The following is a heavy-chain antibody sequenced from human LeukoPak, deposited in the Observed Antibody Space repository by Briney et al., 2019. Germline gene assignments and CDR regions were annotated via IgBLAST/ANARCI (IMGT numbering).Heavy chain of an antibody. CDR3: ARVNYYDSSGYPDY. CDR2: ISSSSSTI. Sequence: PGGSLRLSCAASGLTFSSYSMNWVRQAPGKGLEWVSYISSSSSTIYYADSVKGRFTISRDNAKNSLYLQMNSLRAEDTAVYYCARVNYYDSSGYPDYWGQGTLVTVSS. D-gene: IGHD3-22*01. V-gene: IGHV3-48*01. CDR1: GLTFSSYS. J-gene: IGHJ4*01.